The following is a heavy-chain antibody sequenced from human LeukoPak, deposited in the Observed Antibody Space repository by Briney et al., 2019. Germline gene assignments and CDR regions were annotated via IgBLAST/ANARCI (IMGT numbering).Heavy chain of an antibody. CDR1: GFTFSAYA. J-gene: IGHJ3*02. V-gene: IGHV3-23*01. CDR2: IRGGGTSE. Sequence: GGSLRLSCTASGFTFSAYAMMRVRQAPGKGPEWVSAIRGGGTSEFYADSVKGRFRISRDNSKDTLFLQMNSLRAEDTDVYYCARDPNGDYIGAFDMWGPGTMVTVSS. CDR3: ARDPNGDYIGAFDM. D-gene: IGHD4-17*01.